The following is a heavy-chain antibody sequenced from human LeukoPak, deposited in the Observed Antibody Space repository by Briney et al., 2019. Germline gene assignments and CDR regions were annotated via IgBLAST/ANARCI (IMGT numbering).Heavy chain of an antibody. D-gene: IGHD2-21*02. CDR2: IRSKAYGGTT. CDR3: TRDPDGCGGDCYTHHDAFDI. Sequence: PGVSLRLSCAASGFTFRIYDMSWFRQAPGKGLEWVGFIRSKAYGGTTEYAASVKGRFTISRDDSKSIAYLQMNSLKTEDTAVYYCTRDPDGCGGDCYTHHDAFDIWGQGTMVTVSS. V-gene: IGHV3-49*03. J-gene: IGHJ3*02. CDR1: GFTFRIYD.